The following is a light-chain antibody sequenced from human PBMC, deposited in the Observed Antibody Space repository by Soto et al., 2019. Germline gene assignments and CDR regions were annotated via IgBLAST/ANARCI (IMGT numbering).Light chain of an antibody. Sequence: QSALTQPASVSGSPGQSITISCTGTSSDVGGYNYVSWYQQLPGKAPKLMIYDVSNRPSGVSNRFSGSKSGNTASLTISGLQAEDEADYYCSSYTSSSPLFGTGTKVTVL. V-gene: IGLV2-14*01. CDR3: SSYTSSSPL. J-gene: IGLJ1*01. CDR2: DVS. CDR1: SSDVGGYNY.